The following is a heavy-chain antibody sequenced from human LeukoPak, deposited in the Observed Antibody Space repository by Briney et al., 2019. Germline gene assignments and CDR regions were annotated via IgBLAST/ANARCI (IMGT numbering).Heavy chain of an antibody. CDR1: GGSIGSSNW. CDR2: IYHSGST. V-gene: IGHV4-4*02. CDR3: ARNKGLLWFGGFFDP. Sequence: PSGTLSLTCAVSGGSIGSSNWWSWVRQPPGQGLEWIGEIYHSGSTNYNPSLKSRVTISVDKSKNQFSLKLNSVTAADTAVYYCARNKGLLWFGGFFDPWGQGTLVTVSS. D-gene: IGHD3-10*01. J-gene: IGHJ5*02.